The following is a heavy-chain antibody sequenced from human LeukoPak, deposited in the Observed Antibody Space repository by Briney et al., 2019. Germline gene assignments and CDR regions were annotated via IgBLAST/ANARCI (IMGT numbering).Heavy chain of an antibody. J-gene: IGHJ4*02. CDR1: GYTFTGYY. Sequence: ASVKVSCKASGYTFTGYYMHWVRRAPGQGLEWMGWINPNSGGTNYAQKFQGRVTMTRDTSISTAYMELSRLRSDDTAVYYCAREAGPYYYGSGSYYSSNFDYWGQGTLVTVSS. V-gene: IGHV1-2*02. CDR2: INPNSGGT. D-gene: IGHD3-10*01. CDR3: AREAGPYYYGSGSYYSSNFDY.